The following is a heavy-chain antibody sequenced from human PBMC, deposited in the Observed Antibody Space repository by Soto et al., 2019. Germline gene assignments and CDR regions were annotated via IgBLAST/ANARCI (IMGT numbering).Heavy chain of an antibody. CDR3: AKDYYDSSGYYPPALLFDY. CDR2: INAGNGNT. Sequence: ASVKVSCKASGYTFTSYAMHWVRQAPGQRLEWMGWINAGNGNTKYSQKFQGRVTITRDTSASTAYMELSSLRSEDTAVYYCAKDYYDSSGYYPPALLFDYWGQGTLVTSP. D-gene: IGHD3-22*01. J-gene: IGHJ4*02. CDR1: GYTFTSYA. V-gene: IGHV1-3*01.